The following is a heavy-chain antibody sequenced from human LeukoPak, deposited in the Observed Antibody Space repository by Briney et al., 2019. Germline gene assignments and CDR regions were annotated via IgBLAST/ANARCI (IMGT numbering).Heavy chain of an antibody. CDR3: ATGAVAGTDDAFDI. Sequence: ASEKVSCKGSVYTFTDYYMHWVQQTPGNGLEWLGLVDAEDGETIYAEKFQGRVTITADTSTDTAYMELSSLRSEDTAVYYCATGAVAGTDDAFDIWGQGTMVTVSS. D-gene: IGHD6-19*01. CDR1: VYTFTDYY. V-gene: IGHV1-69-2*01. CDR2: VDAEDGET. J-gene: IGHJ3*02.